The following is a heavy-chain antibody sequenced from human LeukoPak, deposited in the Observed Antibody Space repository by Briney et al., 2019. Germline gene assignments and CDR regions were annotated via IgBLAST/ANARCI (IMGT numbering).Heavy chain of an antibody. CDR3: TRDGGRKEDY. CDR2: IKQDGSDK. V-gene: IGHV3-7*01. D-gene: IGHD6-25*01. CDR1: GFTFSSYW. Sequence: GGSLRLSCAASGFTFSSYWMTWVRQAPGKGLEWVANIKQDGSDKYYVDSVKGRFTMSRDNAKNSLFLQMNSLRAEDTAVYYCTRDGGRKEDYWGQGTLVTVSS. J-gene: IGHJ4*02.